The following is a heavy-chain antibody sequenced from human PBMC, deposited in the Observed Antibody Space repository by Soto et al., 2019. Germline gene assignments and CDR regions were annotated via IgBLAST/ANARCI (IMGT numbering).Heavy chain of an antibody. J-gene: IGHJ4*02. CDR1: GFTFSSYS. CDR2: ISSSSNYI. V-gene: IGHV3-21*01. Sequence: GSLRLSCAASGFTFSSYSMNWVRQAPGQGLEWVSSISSSSNYIYYADSVKGRFTISRDNAKTSLYLQMNSLRAEDTAVYYWAAPYSSGYYCLDYWGQGTLVTVSS. CDR3: AAPYSSGYYCLDY. D-gene: IGHD3-22*01.